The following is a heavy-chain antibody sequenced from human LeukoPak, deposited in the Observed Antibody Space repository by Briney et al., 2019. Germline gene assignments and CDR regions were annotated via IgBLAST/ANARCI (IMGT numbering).Heavy chain of an antibody. CDR2: MNPNSGNT. D-gene: IGHD4-17*01. CDR3: ARSTYGDYDLYFDY. Sequence: ASVKVSCKASGYTFTSYDINWVRQATGQGLEWMGWMNPNSGNTGYAQKFQGRVTMTRNTSISTAYMELSRLRSEDTAVYYCARSTYGDYDLYFDYWGQGTLVTVSS. CDR1: GYTFTSYD. V-gene: IGHV1-8*01. J-gene: IGHJ4*02.